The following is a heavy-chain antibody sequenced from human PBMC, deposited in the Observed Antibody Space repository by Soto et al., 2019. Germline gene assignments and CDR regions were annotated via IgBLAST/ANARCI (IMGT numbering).Heavy chain of an antibody. CDR2: IWYDGSKK. D-gene: IGHD3-16*01. CDR3: ARGIMDHYYFDY. J-gene: IGHJ4*02. V-gene: IGHV3-33*01. CDR1: GFTFSSYG. Sequence: QVQLVESGGGVVQPGRSLRLSCAASGFTFSSYGMHWVRQAPGKGLEWVAVIWYDGSKKYYADSVKGRFTISRDNSKNTLYLQMNSLRAEDTAVYYCARGIMDHYYFDYWGQGTLVTVSS.